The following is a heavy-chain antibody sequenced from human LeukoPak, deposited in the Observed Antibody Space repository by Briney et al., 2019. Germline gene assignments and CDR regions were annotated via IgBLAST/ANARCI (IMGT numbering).Heavy chain of an antibody. CDR3: ARMTSYYDFWSGYERYYFDY. J-gene: IGHJ4*02. CDR2: ISSSGSTI. Sequence: NPGGSLRLSCAASGSTFSDYYMSWIRQAPGKGLEWVSYISSSGSTIYYADSVKGRFTISRDNAKNSLYLQMNSLRAEDTAVYYCARMTSYYDFWSGYERYYFDYWGQGTLVTVSS. CDR1: GSTFSDYY. V-gene: IGHV3-11*04. D-gene: IGHD3-3*01.